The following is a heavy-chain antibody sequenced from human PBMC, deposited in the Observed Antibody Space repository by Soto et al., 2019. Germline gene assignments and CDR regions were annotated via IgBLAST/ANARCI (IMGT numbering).Heavy chain of an antibody. D-gene: IGHD3-10*01. V-gene: IGHV4-34*01. CDR2: INHSGST. CDR3: ARDRLGLVRGVITRYFDY. J-gene: IGHJ4*02. Sequence: PSETLSLTCAVYGGSFSGYYWSWIRQPPGKGLEWIGEINHSGSTNYNPSLKSRVTISVDTSKNQFSLKLSSVTAADTAVYYCARDRLGLVRGVITRYFDYWGQGTLVTVSS. CDR1: GGSFSGYY.